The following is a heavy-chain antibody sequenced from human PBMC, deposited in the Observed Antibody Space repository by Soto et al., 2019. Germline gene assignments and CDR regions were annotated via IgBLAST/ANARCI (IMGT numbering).Heavy chain of an antibody. CDR3: AKGSSGDDGGRLDF. D-gene: IGHD1-1*01. V-gene: IGHV3-23*01. CDR1: GFTFSSYA. Sequence: EVQLLESGGGLVQPGGSLRLSCAASGFTFSSYAMTWVRQAPGKGLEWVSAISTGGDNTYYPDSVRGRFTISRDNSKNTLDLAMDSLRAEDTAVYYCAKGSSGDDGGRLDFWGRGTLVTVSS. J-gene: IGHJ4*02. CDR2: ISTGGDNT.